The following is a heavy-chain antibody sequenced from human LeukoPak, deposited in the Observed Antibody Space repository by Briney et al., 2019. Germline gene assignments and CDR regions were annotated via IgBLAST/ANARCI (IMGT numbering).Heavy chain of an antibody. CDR2: IYYSGST. J-gene: IGHJ4*02. Sequence: SETLSPTCTVSGGSISSGDYYWSWIRQPPGKGLEWIGYIYYSGSTYYNPSLKSRVTISVDTSKNQFSLKLSSVTAADTAVYYCARWKTTVTTSAGYFDYWGQGTLVTVSS. CDR3: ARWKTTVTTSAGYFDY. V-gene: IGHV4-30-4*01. CDR1: GGSISSGDYY. D-gene: IGHD4-17*01.